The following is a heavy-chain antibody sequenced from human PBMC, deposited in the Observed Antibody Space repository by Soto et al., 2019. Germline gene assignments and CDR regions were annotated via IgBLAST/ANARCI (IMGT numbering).Heavy chain of an antibody. CDR2: IRGSGGTT. CDR1: GITFSNYA. V-gene: IGHV3-23*01. Sequence: EVQLLESGGGLVQPGGSLRLSCTASGITFSNYAMSWVRQAPGKGLEWVATIRGSGGTTYYADSVKGRFTISRDNAKDTVSLEMDSLRAEDTAIYYCATGGDQGRLNWFDPLGQGTLVTVSS. J-gene: IGHJ5*02. CDR3: ATGGDQGRLNWFDP. D-gene: IGHD3-16*01.